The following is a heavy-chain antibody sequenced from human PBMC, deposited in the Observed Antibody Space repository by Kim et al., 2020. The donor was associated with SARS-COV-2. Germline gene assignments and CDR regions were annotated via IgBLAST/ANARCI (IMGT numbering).Heavy chain of an antibody. CDR3: ARGYNYDPFDY. CDR2: T. D-gene: IGHD5-18*01. J-gene: IGHJ4*02. V-gene: IGHV4-59*09. Sequence: TNYNPSLTSRVTISLDTSNNQFSLKLSSVTAADTAVYYCARGYNYDPFDYWGQGTLVTVSS.